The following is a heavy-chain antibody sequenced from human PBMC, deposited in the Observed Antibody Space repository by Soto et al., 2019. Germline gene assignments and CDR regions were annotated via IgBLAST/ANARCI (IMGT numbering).Heavy chain of an antibody. CDR1: GGSISSYY. V-gene: IGHV4-4*07. D-gene: IGHD3-3*01. CDR3: VRLTSYVLRFLERSDAFDI. CDR2: IYTSGST. J-gene: IGHJ3*02. Sequence: WETLSLTCTVSGGSISSYYWSWIRQPAVKVLEWSWRIYTSGSTNYNPALQGRVAMSVDTSKNQSSLQLSSVTAADTAVYYCVRLTSYVLRFLERSDAFDIWGQGTMVTV.